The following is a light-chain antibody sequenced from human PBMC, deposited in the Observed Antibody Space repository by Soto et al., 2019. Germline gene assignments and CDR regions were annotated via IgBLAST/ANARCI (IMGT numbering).Light chain of an antibody. V-gene: IGKV3-11*01. J-gene: IGKJ4*01. Sequence: EIVLTQSPATLSLSPGERATLSCRSSQSLGTRLAWYQLKPGQSPRLLIYDASNREPGTPARFSGSGSGTDFTLTISSLEPEDFATYYCLQRSDWPLTFGGGTKVEI. CDR1: QSLGTR. CDR3: LQRSDWPLT. CDR2: DAS.